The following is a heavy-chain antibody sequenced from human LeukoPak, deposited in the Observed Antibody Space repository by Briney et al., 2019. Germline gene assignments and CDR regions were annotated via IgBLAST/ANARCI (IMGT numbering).Heavy chain of an antibody. J-gene: IGHJ4*02. V-gene: IGHV4-59*11. CDR3: ARGCLKRGSTDY. CDR2: IYYSGRT. Sequence: SETLSLTCTVSGGSISSHYWSWIRQPPGKGLEWIGYIYYSGRTNYNPSLKSRVTISVDTSKNQFSLTLSSVTAACTAVYYCARGCLKRGSTDYWGQGTLVTVSS. D-gene: IGHD3-10*01. CDR1: GGSISSHY.